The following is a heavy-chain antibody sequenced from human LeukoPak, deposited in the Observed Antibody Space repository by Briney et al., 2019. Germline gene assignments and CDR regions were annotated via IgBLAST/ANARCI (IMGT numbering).Heavy chain of an antibody. CDR3: ARRRDDFWSGYSSHWYFDL. CDR2: VFYSGTT. Sequence: SETLSLTCTVSGGSISGSTYYWGWIRQPLGKGLEWIGSVFYSGTTYYNPSLKSRVTISVDTSKNQFSLKLSSVTAADTAMYYCARRRDDFWSGYSSHWYFDLWGRGTLVTVSS. D-gene: IGHD3-3*01. V-gene: IGHV4-39*01. CDR1: GGSISGSTYY. J-gene: IGHJ2*01.